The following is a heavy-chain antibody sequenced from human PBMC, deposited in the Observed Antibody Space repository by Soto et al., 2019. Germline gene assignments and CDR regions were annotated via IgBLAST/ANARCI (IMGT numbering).Heavy chain of an antibody. CDR2: VSYDGSHK. Sequence: GGSLRLSCAASGFTFSSYVMHWVRQAPGKGLEWVAVVSYDGSHKFYADSVKGRFTISRDNSKNTLFLQMNSLRTEDTAVYYCESFGKNHNDTTSTTFDFWGQGTLVTVSS. CDR1: GFTFSSYV. CDR3: ESFGKNHNDTTSTTFDF. J-gene: IGHJ4*02. V-gene: IGHV3-30-3*01. D-gene: IGHD3-3*01.